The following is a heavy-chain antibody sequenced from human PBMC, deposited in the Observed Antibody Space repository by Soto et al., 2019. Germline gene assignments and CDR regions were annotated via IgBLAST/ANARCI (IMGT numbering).Heavy chain of an antibody. J-gene: IGHJ4*02. CDR1: GYTLTELS. D-gene: IGHD3-3*01. V-gene: IGHV1-24*01. CDR3: ATMVRTVFGVVITLDY. CDR2: FDPEDGET. Sequence: ASVKVSCKVSGYTLTELSMHWVRQAPGKGLEWMGGFDPEDGETIYAQKFQGRVTMTEDTSTDTAYMELSSLRSEDTAVYYCATMVRTVFGVVITLDYWGQGTLVNVSS.